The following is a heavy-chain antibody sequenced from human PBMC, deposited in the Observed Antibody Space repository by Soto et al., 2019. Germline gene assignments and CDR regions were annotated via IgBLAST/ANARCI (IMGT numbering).Heavy chain of an antibody. V-gene: IGHV4-34*01. J-gene: IGHJ4*02. CDR2: INHSGST. CDR3: AIGCSSTSCYTELGY. D-gene: IGHD2-2*02. Sequence: QVQLQQWGAGLLKPSETLSLTCAVYGGSFSGYYWSWIHQPPGKGLEWIGEINHSGSTNYNPSLTSRLTMSVFTSKDQFPLQRPSLTATYTAVYYCAIGCSSTSCYTELGYSGQGTLVAAAS. CDR1: GGSFSGYY.